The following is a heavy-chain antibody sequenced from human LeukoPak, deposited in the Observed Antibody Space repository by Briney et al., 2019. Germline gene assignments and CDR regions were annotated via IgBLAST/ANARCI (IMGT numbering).Heavy chain of an antibody. CDR2: IYSSGST. CDR1: GGSISSSGYY. J-gene: IGHJ4*02. CDR3: ARRYCSTTTCYLFDY. D-gene: IGHD2-2*01. Sequence: PSETLSLTCTVSGGSISSSGYYWGWIRQPPGKGLEWIGSIYSSGSTYYNPSLKSRVTISVDMSKNQFSLKLNSVTAADTAVYFCARRYCSTTTCYLFDYWGQGTLVTVSS. V-gene: IGHV4-39*01.